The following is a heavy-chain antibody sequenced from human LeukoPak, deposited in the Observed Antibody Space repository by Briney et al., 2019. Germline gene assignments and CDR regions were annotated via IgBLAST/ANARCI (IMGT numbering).Heavy chain of an antibody. CDR1: GFTFSSYN. CDR3: ARDLRGSNAY. V-gene: IGHV3-48*01. D-gene: IGHD1-26*01. Sequence: PGGSLRLSCVASGFTFSSYNINWVRQAPGKGLEWVSYISSSSSTIHYADSVKGRFTISRDNSKNTLYLQMGSLRVEDMAVYYCARDLRGSNAYWGQGTLVTVSS. J-gene: IGHJ4*02. CDR2: ISSSSSTI.